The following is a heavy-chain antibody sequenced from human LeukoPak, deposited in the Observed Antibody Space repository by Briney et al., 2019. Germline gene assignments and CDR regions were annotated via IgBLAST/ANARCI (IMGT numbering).Heavy chain of an antibody. Sequence: ASVKVSCKASGYTFTGYYMHWVRQAPGQGLEWMGWMNPNSGNTGYAQKFQGRVTMTRNTSISTAYMELSSLRSEDTAVYYCARPYSSSIYYYYYYGMDVWGQGTTVTVSS. D-gene: IGHD6-13*01. CDR3: ARPYSSSIYYYYYYGMDV. J-gene: IGHJ6*02. V-gene: IGHV1-8*02. CDR2: MNPNSGNT. CDR1: GYTFTGYY.